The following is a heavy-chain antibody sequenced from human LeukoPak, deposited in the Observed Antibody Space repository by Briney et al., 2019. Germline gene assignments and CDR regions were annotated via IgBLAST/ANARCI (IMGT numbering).Heavy chain of an antibody. V-gene: IGHV4-59*01. J-gene: IGHJ3*02. CDR1: GGSFSGYY. Sequence: PSETLSLTCAVYGGSFSGYYWSWIRQPPGKGLESIGYIYYSGSTIYNPSLKSRVTISVDTSKNQFSLKLSSVTAADTAVYYCARDRLTPGGPRRDAFDIWGQGTMVTVSS. D-gene: IGHD1-14*01. CDR3: ARDRLTPGGPRRDAFDI. CDR2: IYYSGST.